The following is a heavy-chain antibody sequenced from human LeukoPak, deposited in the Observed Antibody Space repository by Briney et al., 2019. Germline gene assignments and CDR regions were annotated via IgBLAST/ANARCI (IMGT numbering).Heavy chain of an antibody. CDR2: ISYDGNNK. J-gene: IGHJ4*02. Sequence: GGSLRLSCAASGFTFSSYAMHWVRQAPGKGLEWVAVISYDGNNKYYADSVKGRFTISRDNSKNTLYLQMNSLRAEDTAVYYCAREMGYEDDYWGQGTLVTVSS. D-gene: IGHD5-12*01. CDR3: AREMGYEDDY. V-gene: IGHV3-30*04. CDR1: GFTFSSYA.